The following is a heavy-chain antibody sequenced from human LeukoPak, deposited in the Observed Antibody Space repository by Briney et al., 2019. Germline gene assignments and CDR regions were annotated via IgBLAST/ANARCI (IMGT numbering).Heavy chain of an antibody. Sequence: GASVKVSCKASGHSFTSYDINWVRQATGQGLEWMGWMNPNSGNTGYAQKFQGRVTMTRNTSISTAYMELSSLRSEDTAVYYCARVRTTVTTRRSNWFDPWGQGTLVTVSS. CDR3: ARVRTTVTTRRSNWFDP. V-gene: IGHV1-8*01. D-gene: IGHD4-17*01. CDR2: MNPNSGNT. CDR1: GHSFTSYD. J-gene: IGHJ5*02.